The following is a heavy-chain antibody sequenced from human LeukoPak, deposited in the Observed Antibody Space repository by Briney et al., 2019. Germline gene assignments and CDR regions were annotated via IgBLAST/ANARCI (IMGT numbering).Heavy chain of an antibody. Sequence: SETLSLTCTVSGGSISGSSYYWGWIRQPPGKGLEWIGSIYYSGSTYYNPSLKSRVTISVDTSKNQFSLKLSSVTAADTAVYYCARQILRFLGFDPWGQGTLVTVSS. CDR2: IYYSGST. J-gene: IGHJ5*02. CDR3: ARQILRFLGFDP. D-gene: IGHD3-3*01. CDR1: GGSISGSSYY. V-gene: IGHV4-39*01.